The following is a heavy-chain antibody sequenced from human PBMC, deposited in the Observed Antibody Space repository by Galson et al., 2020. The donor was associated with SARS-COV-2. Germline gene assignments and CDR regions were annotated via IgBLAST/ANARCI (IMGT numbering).Heavy chain of an antibody. CDR3: AKEYYYDSSGPLDAFDI. CDR1: GGSISSSSYY. D-gene: IGHD3-22*01. CDR2: IYYSGST. V-gene: IGHV4-39*01. J-gene: IGHJ3*02. Sequence: SETLSLPCTVSGGSISSSSYYWGWIRQPPGKGLEWIGSIYYSGSTYYNPSLKSRVTISVDTSKNQFSLKLSSVTAADTAVYYCAKEYYYDSSGPLDAFDIWGQGTMVTVSS.